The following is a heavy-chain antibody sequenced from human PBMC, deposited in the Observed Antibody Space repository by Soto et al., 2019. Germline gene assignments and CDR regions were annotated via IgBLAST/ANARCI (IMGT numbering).Heavy chain of an antibody. D-gene: IGHD3-10*01. Sequence: QVQLQESGPGLVKPSETLSLICTVAGHSINSDYYWGWIRQPPGKGLEWIGSIYPGGGTYYNPSLKSRVTISLDTSKNQFSLRLTSVTAADTAMYYCARKGYYPSGRINLFDSWGQGTLVTVSS. J-gene: IGHJ4*02. CDR2: IYPGGGT. V-gene: IGHV4-38-2*02. CDR1: GHSINSDYY. CDR3: ARKGYYPSGRINLFDS.